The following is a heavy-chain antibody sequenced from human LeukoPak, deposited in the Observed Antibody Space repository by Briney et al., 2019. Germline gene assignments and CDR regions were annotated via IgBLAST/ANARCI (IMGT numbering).Heavy chain of an antibody. V-gene: IGHV1-69*13. CDR1: GGTFSSYA. D-gene: IGHD3-22*01. Sequence: ASVKVSCKASGGTFSSYAISWVRQAPGQGLEWMGGIIPIFGTANYAQKFQGRVTITADESTSTAYMELSSLRSEDTAVYYCARDSYYYDSSGYYFDAFDIWGQGTMVTVSS. J-gene: IGHJ3*02. CDR3: ARDSYYYDSSGYYFDAFDI. CDR2: IIPIFGTA.